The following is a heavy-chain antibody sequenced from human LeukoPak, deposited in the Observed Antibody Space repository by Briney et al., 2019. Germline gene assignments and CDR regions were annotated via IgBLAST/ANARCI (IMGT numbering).Heavy chain of an antibody. D-gene: IGHD6-19*01. CDR3: ATKSDSSGWWGKGGDAFDI. CDR2: IYYSGST. Sequence: PSQTLSLTCTVSGGSISSGGYYWSWIRQPPGKGLEWIGYIYYSGSTNYNPSLKSRVTISVDTSKNQFSLKLSSVTAADTAVYYCATKSDSSGWWGKGGDAFDIWGQGTMVTVSS. J-gene: IGHJ3*02. CDR1: GGSISSGGYY. V-gene: IGHV4-61*08.